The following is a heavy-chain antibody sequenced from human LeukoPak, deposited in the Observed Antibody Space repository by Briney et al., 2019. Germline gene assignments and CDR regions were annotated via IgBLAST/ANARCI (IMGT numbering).Heavy chain of an antibody. CDR3: ARQLDSSSLNWYFDL. Sequence: SETLSLTCTVSGGSISSYYWSWIRQPPGKGLDWIGYIYYSGSTNYNPSLKSRVTISVDTSKNQFSLKLSSVTAADTAVYYCARQLDSSSLNWYFDLWGRGTLVTVSS. CDR2: IYYSGST. V-gene: IGHV4-59*08. CDR1: GGSISSYY. D-gene: IGHD6-13*01. J-gene: IGHJ2*01.